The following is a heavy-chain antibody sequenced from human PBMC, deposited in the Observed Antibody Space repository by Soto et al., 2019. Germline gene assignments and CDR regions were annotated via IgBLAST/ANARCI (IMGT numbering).Heavy chain of an antibody. Sequence: GGSLRLSCAASGFTFSSYAMSWVRQAQGRGLEWVSAISGSDGYTYYADSVKGRFTISRDNSKNTLFLQMNSLRDEDTAVYYCAKEAHSSGWYGSGSWGQGTLVTVSS. J-gene: IGHJ1*01. CDR3: AKEAHSSGWYGSGS. CDR2: ISGSDGYT. CDR1: GFTFSSYA. D-gene: IGHD6-19*01. V-gene: IGHV3-23*01.